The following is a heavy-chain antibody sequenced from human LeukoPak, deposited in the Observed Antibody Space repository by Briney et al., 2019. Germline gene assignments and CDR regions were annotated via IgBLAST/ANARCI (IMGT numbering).Heavy chain of an antibody. D-gene: IGHD1-26*01. V-gene: IGHV4-59*08. Sequence: PSETLSLTCTVSGGSINNYYWSWVRQPPGAGLEWLAYIYYTGSTNYNPSLKTRLTISVDTSKNQFSLKLSSVTAADTAVYYCARHPVGATIDYWGQGTLVTVSS. CDR2: IYYTGST. CDR3: ARHPVGATIDY. CDR1: GGSINNYY. J-gene: IGHJ4*02.